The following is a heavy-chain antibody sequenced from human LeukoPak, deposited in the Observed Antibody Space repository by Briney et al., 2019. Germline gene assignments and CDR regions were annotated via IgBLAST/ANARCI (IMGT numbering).Heavy chain of an antibody. CDR1: GYSISSGYY. Sequence: SETLSLTCTVSGYSISSGYYWGWIRQPPGKGLEWIGSIYHSGSTYYNPSLKSRVTISVDTSKNQFSLKLSSVTAADTAVYYCAKDLNISSWYWVYFDYWGQGTLVTVSS. V-gene: IGHV4-38-2*02. CDR3: AKDLNISSWYWVYFDY. CDR2: IYHSGST. D-gene: IGHD2-15*01. J-gene: IGHJ4*02.